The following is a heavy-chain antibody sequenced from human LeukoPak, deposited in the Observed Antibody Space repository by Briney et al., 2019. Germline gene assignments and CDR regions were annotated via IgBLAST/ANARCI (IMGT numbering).Heavy chain of an antibody. J-gene: IGHJ4*02. V-gene: IGHV1-2*02. Sequence: GASVKVSCKASGYTFTGYYMHWVRQAPGQGLEWMGWINPNNGGTNYAQKFQGRVTMTRDTSISTAYMELSRLRSDDTAVYYCARDRGSGSYYKAPFDYWGQGTLVTVSS. CDR3: ARDRGSGSYYKAPFDY. D-gene: IGHD3-10*01. CDR1: GYTFTGYY. CDR2: INPNNGGT.